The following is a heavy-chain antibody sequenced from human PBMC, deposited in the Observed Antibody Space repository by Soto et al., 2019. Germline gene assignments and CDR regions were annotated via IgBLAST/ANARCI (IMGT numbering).Heavy chain of an antibody. J-gene: IGHJ6*02. Sequence: SETLSLTCTVSGGSISSSSYYWGWIRQPPGKGLEWIGSIYYSGSTYYNPSLKSRVTISVDTSKNQFSLKLSSVTAADTAVYYCASYIAAAGVYYYYYGMDGWGQGTTVTVSS. CDR3: ASYIAAAGVYYYYYGMDG. CDR1: GGSISSSSYY. CDR2: IYYSGST. V-gene: IGHV4-39*01. D-gene: IGHD6-13*01.